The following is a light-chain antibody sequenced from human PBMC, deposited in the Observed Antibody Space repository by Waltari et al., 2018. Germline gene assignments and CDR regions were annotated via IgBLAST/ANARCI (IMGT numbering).Light chain of an antibody. Sequence: EIVLTQSPATLSLSPGERATVSCRASQSVRSNLAWYQQKPGQAPRLLIYDASNRATGIPARFSGSRSGTDFTLTISSLEPEDFTVYYCQLRTNLMFTFGQGSKLEI. J-gene: IGKJ2*01. CDR3: QLRTNLMFT. CDR2: DAS. V-gene: IGKV3-11*01. CDR1: QSVRSN.